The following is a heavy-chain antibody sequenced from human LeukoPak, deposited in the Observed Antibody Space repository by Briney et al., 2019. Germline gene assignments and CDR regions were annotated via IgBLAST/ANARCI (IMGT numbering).Heavy chain of an antibody. V-gene: IGHV3-23*01. D-gene: IGHD2-21*01. CDR1: GFTFSSYG. J-gene: IGHJ4*02. CDR2: ISGSGGST. Sequence: QTGGSLRLSCVASGFTFSSYGMSWVRQAPGKGLEWVSAISGSGGSTYYADSVKGRFTISRDNSKNTLYLQMNSLRAEDTAVYYCANPPTPYSGGGYWGQGTLVTVSS. CDR3: ANPPTPYSGGGY.